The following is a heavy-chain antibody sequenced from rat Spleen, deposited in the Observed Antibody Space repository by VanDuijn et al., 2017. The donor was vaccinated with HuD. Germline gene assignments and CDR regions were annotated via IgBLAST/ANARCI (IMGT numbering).Heavy chain of an antibody. D-gene: IGHD1-11*01. J-gene: IGHJ2*01. Sequence: EVQLKESGPGLVQPSQTLSLTCTVSGFSLTDYSVHWVRQPPGKGLEWMGVMWSGGSTAYNSALKSRLSISRDTSKSQVFLKMNSLQTEDTAIYYCTRGLRRVSPLFDYWGQGVMVTVSS. CDR3: TRGLRRVSPLFDY. V-gene: IGHV2S63*01. CDR2: MWSGGST. CDR1: GFSLTDYS.